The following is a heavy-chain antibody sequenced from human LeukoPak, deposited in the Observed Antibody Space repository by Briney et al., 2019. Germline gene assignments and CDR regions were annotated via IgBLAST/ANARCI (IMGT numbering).Heavy chain of an antibody. CDR2: ISAYNGNT. CDR3: AGDFRTYCSSTSCHVNNWFDP. CDR1: GYTFTSYG. V-gene: IGHV1-18*01. Sequence: ASVKVSCKASGYTFTSYGISWVRQAPGQGLEWMGWISAYNGNTNYAQKLQGRVTMTTDTSTSTAYMELRSLRSDDTAVYYCAGDFRTYCSSTSCHVNNWFDPWGQGTLVTVSS. J-gene: IGHJ5*02. D-gene: IGHD2-2*01.